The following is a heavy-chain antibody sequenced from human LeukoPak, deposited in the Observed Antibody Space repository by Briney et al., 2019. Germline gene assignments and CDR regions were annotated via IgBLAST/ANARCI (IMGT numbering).Heavy chain of an antibody. J-gene: IGHJ4*02. Sequence: SETLSLTCAVYGGSFSGYYWSWIRQPPGKGLEWIGEINHSGSTNYNPSLESRLTMSIDTSKNQFSLKLNSVTAADTAMYFCGFSEGDFWGQGALVTVSS. CDR3: GFSEGDF. CDR2: INHSGST. V-gene: IGHV4-34*01. D-gene: IGHD6-25*01. CDR1: GGSFSGYY.